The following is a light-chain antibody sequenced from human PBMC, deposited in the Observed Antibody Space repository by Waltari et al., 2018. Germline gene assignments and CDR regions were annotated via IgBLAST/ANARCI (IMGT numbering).Light chain of an antibody. CDR2: AVS. CDR1: SSDVGNYKR. V-gene: IGLV2-23*02. Sequence: QSALTQPASVSGSPGPSIPISCTGTSSDVGNYKRVSWYQQHPGKAPKLMIYAVSKRPSGVSERFSGSKSGDMASLTISGLQPEDEAEYFCSSYAGSSKGVFGGGTKVTVL. CDR3: SSYAGSSKGV. J-gene: IGLJ2*01.